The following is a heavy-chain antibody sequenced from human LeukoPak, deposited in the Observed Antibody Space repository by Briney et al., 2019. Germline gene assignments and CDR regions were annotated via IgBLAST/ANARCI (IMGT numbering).Heavy chain of an antibody. J-gene: IGHJ5*02. CDR2: INHSGST. CDR3: ARAKLKNNWFDP. Sequence: SETPSLTCAVYGGSFSGYYWSWIRQPPGKGLEWIGEINHSGSTNYNPSLKSRVTISVDTSKNQFSLKLSSVTAADTAVYYCARAKLKNNWFDPWGQGTLVTVSS. CDR1: GGSFSGYY. D-gene: IGHD5-24*01. V-gene: IGHV4-34*01.